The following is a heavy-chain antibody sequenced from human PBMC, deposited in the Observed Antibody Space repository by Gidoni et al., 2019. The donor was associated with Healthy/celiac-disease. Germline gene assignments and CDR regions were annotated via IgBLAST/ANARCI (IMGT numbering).Heavy chain of an antibody. Sequence: QVQLVESGGGVVQPGRSLRLSCAASGFTFSSYAMHWVRQAPGTGLEWVAVISYDGSNKYYADSVKGRFTISIDNSKNTLYPQINSLRAEDTAVYYCARESSLLGGGFDYWGQGTLVTVSS. CDR2: ISYDGSNK. CDR1: GFTFSSYA. CDR3: ARESSLLGGGFDY. V-gene: IGHV3-30*01. J-gene: IGHJ4*02. D-gene: IGHD1-26*01.